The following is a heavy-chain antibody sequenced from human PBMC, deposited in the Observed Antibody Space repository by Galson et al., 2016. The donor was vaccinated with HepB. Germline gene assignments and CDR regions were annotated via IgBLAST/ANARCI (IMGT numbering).Heavy chain of an antibody. J-gene: IGHJ5*01. CDR3: ASVSSSSLGWFDS. V-gene: IGHV3-72*01. Sequence: SLRLSCAASGFTFSEHYMEWVRQAAGKGLEWVGRARNKPKSYSTAYAASVKGRFTISRDDSKNSLYLQMSSLKTEDTAVYYCASVSSSSLGWFDSWGQGTLVTVSS. CDR1: GFTFSEHY. CDR2: ARNKPKSYST. D-gene: IGHD6-6*01.